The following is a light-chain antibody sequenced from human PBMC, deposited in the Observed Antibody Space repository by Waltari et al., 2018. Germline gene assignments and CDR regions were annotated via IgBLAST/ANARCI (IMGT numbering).Light chain of an antibody. CDR3: QRYSGYPPT. Sequence: DIQMTQSPYTLSASVGDRITITCRASQSINTWLAWYQQKPGKAPKLLISKASSLQSEVPSRFSGSGFGTEFTLTISSLQPDDSATYYCQRYSGYPPTFGGGTKGEIK. CDR1: QSINTW. J-gene: IGKJ4*01. V-gene: IGKV1-5*03. CDR2: KAS.